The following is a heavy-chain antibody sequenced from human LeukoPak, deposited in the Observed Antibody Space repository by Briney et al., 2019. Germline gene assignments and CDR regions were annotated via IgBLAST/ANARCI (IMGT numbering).Heavy chain of an antibody. CDR2: MTPNTGNT. CDR1: GYIFTSYD. D-gene: IGHD6-19*01. V-gene: IGHV1-8*03. J-gene: IGHJ4*02. CDR3: ARDRIAVADSDSYYFDY. Sequence: ASVKVSCKASGYIFTSYDINWVRQASGQGLEWMGWMTPNTGNTGYAQKFQDRVTITRNISISTAYMELSGLRSEDTAVYYCARDRIAVADSDSYYFDYWGQGTLVTVSS.